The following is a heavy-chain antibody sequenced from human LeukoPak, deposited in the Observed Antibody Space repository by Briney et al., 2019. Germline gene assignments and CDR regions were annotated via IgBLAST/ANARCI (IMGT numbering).Heavy chain of an antibody. D-gene: IGHD6-19*01. CDR1: GGSISSYY. J-gene: IGHJ4*02. V-gene: IGHV4-59*08. Sequence: PSETLSLTCTVTGGSISSYYRSWIRQPPGKGLEWIGYIYYSGSTNYNPSLKSRVTISVDTSKNQFSLKLSSVTAADTAVYYCARRGSGWYYFDYWGQGTLVTVSS. CDR3: ARRGSGWYYFDY. CDR2: IYYSGST.